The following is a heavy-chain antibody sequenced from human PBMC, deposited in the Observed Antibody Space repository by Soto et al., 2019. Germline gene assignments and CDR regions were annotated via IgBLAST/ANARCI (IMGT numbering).Heavy chain of an antibody. D-gene: IGHD3-22*01. CDR2: ISSDGSNK. J-gene: IGHJ4*02. CDR1: GFTFSSYG. CDR3: AKNNARSGYYY. Sequence: QVQLVESGGGVVQPGRSLRLSCAASGFTFSSYGMHWVRQAPGKGLEWVAVISSDGSNKYYADSVKGRFTISRDNSKNTLYLQMNSLRAEGTAVYYCAKNNARSGYYYWGQGTLVTVAS. V-gene: IGHV3-30*18.